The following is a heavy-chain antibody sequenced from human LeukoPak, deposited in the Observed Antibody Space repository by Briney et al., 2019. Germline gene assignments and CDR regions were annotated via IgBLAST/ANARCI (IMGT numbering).Heavy chain of an antibody. CDR2: TASSGSTI. CDR1: GFTFSDYY. V-gene: IGHV3-11*04. J-gene: IGHJ4*02. CDR3: ARQRRWGFDY. D-gene: IGHD5-24*01. Sequence: GGSLRLSCAASGFTFSDYYMNWIRQAPGKGLEWVSYTASSGSTIYYADSVKGRFTISRDNAKNSLYLQMNSLRVEDTAVYYCARQRRWGFDYWGQGTLVTVSS.